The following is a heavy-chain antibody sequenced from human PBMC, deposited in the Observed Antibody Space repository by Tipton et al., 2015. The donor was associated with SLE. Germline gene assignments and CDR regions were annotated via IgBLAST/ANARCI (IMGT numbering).Heavy chain of an antibody. CDR3: ARIQMGTHYFDS. Sequence: TLSLTCPVSAASISTSYWSWIRQALGKGLEWIAYIYQNGGTSYNPSLRSRVTISIDTSKKQFSLKVRSVSAADTAVYYCARIQMGTHYFDSWDQGILVTVSS. J-gene: IGHJ4*02. CDR1: AASISTSY. CDR2: IYQNGGT. D-gene: IGHD7-27*01. V-gene: IGHV4-59*01.